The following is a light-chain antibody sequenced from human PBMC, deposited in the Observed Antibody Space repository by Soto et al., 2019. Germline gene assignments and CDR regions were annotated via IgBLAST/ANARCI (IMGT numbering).Light chain of an antibody. CDR3: QQYYSSGGT. CDR2: AAS. Sequence: AIRMTQSPSSFSASTGDRVTITCRASQGISSYLAWYQQKPGKAPKLLIYAASTLQSGVPSRFSGSGSGTDFTLTISCLQSEDFATYYCQQYYSSGGTLGQGTKVDIK. V-gene: IGKV1-8*01. J-gene: IGKJ1*01. CDR1: QGISSY.